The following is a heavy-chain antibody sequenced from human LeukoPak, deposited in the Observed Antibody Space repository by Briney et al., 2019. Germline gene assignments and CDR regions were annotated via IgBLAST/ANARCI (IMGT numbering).Heavy chain of an antibody. V-gene: IGHV3-33*06. CDR1: GITFTKNT. CDR2: ICSDGSQK. CDR3: LKESSGGAIFDY. J-gene: IGHJ4*02. D-gene: IGHD2-15*01. Sequence: PGKSLRLSCAASGITFTKNTFHWVRQAPRKALEWVAVICSDGSQKYYADSVKGRFSISRDNSKDTLYLQMDSLRVEDTAVYYCLKESSGGAIFDYWGQGNLVIVSS.